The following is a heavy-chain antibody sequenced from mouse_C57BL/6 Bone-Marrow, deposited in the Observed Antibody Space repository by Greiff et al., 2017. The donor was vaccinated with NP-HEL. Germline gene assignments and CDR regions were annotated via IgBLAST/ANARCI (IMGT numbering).Heavy chain of an antibody. V-gene: IGHV1-81*01. Sequence: VQLQQSGAELARPGASVKLSCKASGYTFTSYGISWVKQRPGQGLEWIGEIYPRSGNTYYNEKFKGKATLTADKSSSTAYMELRSLTSEDSAVYFCARALDSSGYVWFAYWGQGTLVTVSA. CDR1: GYTFTSYG. CDR2: IYPRSGNT. CDR3: ARALDSSGYVWFAY. D-gene: IGHD3-2*02. J-gene: IGHJ3*01.